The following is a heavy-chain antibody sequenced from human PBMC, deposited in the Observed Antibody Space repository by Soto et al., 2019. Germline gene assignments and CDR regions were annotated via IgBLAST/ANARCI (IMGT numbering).Heavy chain of an antibody. Sequence: QVQLVQSGAEVKKPGSSVRVSCKASGTIFSSYTISWVRQAPGQGLEWMGRIIPNLGETNSAQKFQGRVTLTADKSTNTADRELYSLRLEDTALYYCARGLGGRMGDWGQRTTVTVSS. CDR1: GTIFSSYT. J-gene: IGHJ6*02. D-gene: IGHD3-16*01. CDR3: ARGLGGRMGD. CDR2: IIPNLGET. V-gene: IGHV1-69*08.